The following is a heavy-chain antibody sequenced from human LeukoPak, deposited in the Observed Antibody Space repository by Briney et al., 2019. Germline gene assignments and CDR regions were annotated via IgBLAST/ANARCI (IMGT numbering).Heavy chain of an antibody. V-gene: IGHV4-30-4*01. CDR2: IYYSGST. Sequence: SETLSLTCTVSGGSISSGDYYWSWIRQPPGKGLEWIGYIYYSGSTYYNPSLKSRVTISVDTSKNQFSLKLSSVTAADTAVYYCARGGTGTPLYNWFDPWGQGTLVTVSS. CDR1: GGSISSGDYY. J-gene: IGHJ5*02. CDR3: ARGGTGTPLYNWFDP. D-gene: IGHD1-7*01.